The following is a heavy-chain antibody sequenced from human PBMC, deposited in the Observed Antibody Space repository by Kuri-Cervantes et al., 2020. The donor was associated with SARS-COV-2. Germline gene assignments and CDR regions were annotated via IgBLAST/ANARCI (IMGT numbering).Heavy chain of an antibody. Sequence: ASVKVSCKASGYTFTSYAMHWVRQAPGQRLEWMGWINAGNGNTKYSQKFQGRVTITRDTSASTAYMELSSLRSEDTAVYYCVKDGAAMVTGPVGYYGMDVWGQGTTVTVSS. V-gene: IGHV1-3*01. CDR1: GYTFTSYA. J-gene: IGHJ6*02. CDR3: VKDGAAMVTGPVGYYGMDV. CDR2: INAGNGNT. D-gene: IGHD5-18*01.